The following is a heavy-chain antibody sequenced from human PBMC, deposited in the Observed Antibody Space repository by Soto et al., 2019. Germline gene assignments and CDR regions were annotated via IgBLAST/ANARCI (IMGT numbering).Heavy chain of an antibody. J-gene: IGHJ6*03. CDR1: GFTFSNYV. CDR2: ISNSGSNR. V-gene: IGHV3-23*01. CDR3: ARRGRTLPHYSYYMDV. Sequence: EVQLLEYGGGLVQPGGSLRLSCAASGFTFSNYVMSWVRQASGKGLEWVSSISNSGSNRYYAESVKGRVTISRDNSNNTLYLQMNSLRAEDTALYYCARRGRTLPHYSYYMDVWGKGTTVTVSS.